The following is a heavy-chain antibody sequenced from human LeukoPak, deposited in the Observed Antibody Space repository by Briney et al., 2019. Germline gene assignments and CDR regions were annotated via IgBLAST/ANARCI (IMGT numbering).Heavy chain of an antibody. CDR1: GGSMSSYY. Sequence: SETLSLTCTVSGGSMSSYYWSWIRQSPGKGLEWIGYIYYSGSTSYNSSLKSRVTVSIDTSKKRFSLRLTSVTAADTAVYYCARHRGYDYFDYWGQGTLVTVSS. D-gene: IGHD5-12*01. V-gene: IGHV4-59*08. CDR3: ARHRGYDYFDY. CDR2: IYYSGST. J-gene: IGHJ4*02.